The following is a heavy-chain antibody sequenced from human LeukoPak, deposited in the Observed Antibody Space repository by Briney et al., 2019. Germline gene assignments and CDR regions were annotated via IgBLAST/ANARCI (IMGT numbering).Heavy chain of an antibody. J-gene: IGHJ4*02. CDR2: IYSGGST. Sequence: GGSLRLSCAASGFTVSSNYMSWVRQAPGKGLEWVSVIYSGGSTYYADSVKGRFTISRDNSKNTLYLQMNSLRAEDTAVYYCANSPVYQLLPESYWGQGTLVTVSS. D-gene: IGHD2-2*01. V-gene: IGHV3-53*01. CDR3: ANSPVYQLLPESY. CDR1: GFTVSSNY.